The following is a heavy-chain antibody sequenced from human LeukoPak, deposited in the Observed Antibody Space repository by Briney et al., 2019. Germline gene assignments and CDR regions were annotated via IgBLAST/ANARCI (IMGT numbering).Heavy chain of an antibody. CDR3: ARDHLYSSGWFDY. V-gene: IGHV4-59*01. CDR1: GGSISSYY. D-gene: IGHD6-19*01. J-gene: IGHJ4*02. CDR2: IYYSGST. Sequence: PSETLSLTCTVSGGSISSYYWSWIRQPPGKGLEWIGYIYYSGSTNYNPSLKSRVTISVDTSKNQFSLKLSSVTAADTAVYYCARDHLYSSGWFDYWGQGTLVTVSS.